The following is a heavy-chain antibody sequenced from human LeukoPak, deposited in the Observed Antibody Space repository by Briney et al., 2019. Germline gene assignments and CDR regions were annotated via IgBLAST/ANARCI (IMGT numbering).Heavy chain of an antibody. D-gene: IGHD2/OR15-2a*01. CDR3: VSFYGTY. CDR2: INSDGSWT. CDR1: GNYW. J-gene: IGHJ4*02. V-gene: IGHV3-74*01. Sequence: GGSLRLSRAASGNYWMHWVRQVPGKGLVWVSHINSDGSWTSYADSVKGRFTISKDNAKNTVYLQMYSLRAEDTAVYYCVSFYGTYWGRGTLVTVSS.